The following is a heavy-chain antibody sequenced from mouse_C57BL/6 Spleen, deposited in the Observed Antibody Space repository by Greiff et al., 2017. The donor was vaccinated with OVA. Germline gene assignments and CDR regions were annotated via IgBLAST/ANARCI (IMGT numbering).Heavy chain of an antibody. CDR1: GYSITSGYY. CDR2: ISYDGSN. J-gene: IGHJ2*01. CDR3: ARDRDYGSSYED. D-gene: IGHD1-1*01. V-gene: IGHV3-6*01. Sequence: ESGPGLVKPSQSLSLTCSVTGYSITSGYYWNWIRQFPGNKLEWMGYISYDGSNNYNPSLKNRISITRDTSKNQFFLKLNSVTTEDTATYYCARDRDYGSSYEDWGQGTTLTVSS.